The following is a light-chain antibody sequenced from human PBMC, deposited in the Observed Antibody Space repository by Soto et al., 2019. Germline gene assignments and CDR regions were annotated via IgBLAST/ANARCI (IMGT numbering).Light chain of an antibody. CDR3: QQRSNWTRT. V-gene: IGKV3-11*01. J-gene: IGKJ1*01. CDR1: QNISNY. Sequence: EVVLTQSPGTLSLSAGERATLSCRASQNISNYLIWYQQKPGQAPRLLIYDVSNRATGIPARFSGSGSGTDFTLTISSPEHEDFAVYYCQQRSNWTRTFGQGTKVDIK. CDR2: DVS.